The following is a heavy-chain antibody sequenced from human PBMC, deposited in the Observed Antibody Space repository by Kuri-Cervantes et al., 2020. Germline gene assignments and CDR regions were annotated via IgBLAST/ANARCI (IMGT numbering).Heavy chain of an antibody. D-gene: IGHD3-22*01. CDR1: GGSISSYY. J-gene: IGHJ4*02. Sequence: GSLRLSCTVSGGSISSYYWSWIRQPAGKGLEWIGRIYTSGSTNYNPSLKSRVTMSVDTSKNQFSLKLSSVTAADTAVYYCARDYYDSSGTFDYWGQGTLVTVSS. CDR3: ARDYYDSSGTFDY. CDR2: IYTSGST. V-gene: IGHV4-4*07.